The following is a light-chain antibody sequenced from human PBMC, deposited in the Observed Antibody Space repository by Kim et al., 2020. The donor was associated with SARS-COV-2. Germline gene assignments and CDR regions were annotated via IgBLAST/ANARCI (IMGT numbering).Light chain of an antibody. CDR3: QQYNSYPLT. J-gene: IGKJ4*01. CDR2: AAS. Sequence: ASVGDRVTITCRASKGISNYLAWFQQKPGTAPKSLIYAASSLQSGVPSKFSGSGSGTDFTLTISSLQPEDFATYYCQQYNSYPLTFGGGTKVDIK. CDR1: KGISNY. V-gene: IGKV1-16*02.